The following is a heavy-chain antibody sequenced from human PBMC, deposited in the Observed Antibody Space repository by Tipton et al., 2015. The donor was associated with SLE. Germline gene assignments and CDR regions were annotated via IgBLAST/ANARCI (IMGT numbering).Heavy chain of an antibody. CDR3: VRDRTADTPMIRAY. Sequence: SLRLSCTASGFTFSDYSMNWVRQAPGKGLEWISYISISSSRYYADSVKGRFTISRDNAKDSLFLQVNSLRAEDSAVYYCVRDRTADTPMIRAYWGQGTLVTVSS. V-gene: IGHV3-48*01. D-gene: IGHD5-18*01. CDR2: ISISSSR. J-gene: IGHJ4*02. CDR1: GFTFSDYS.